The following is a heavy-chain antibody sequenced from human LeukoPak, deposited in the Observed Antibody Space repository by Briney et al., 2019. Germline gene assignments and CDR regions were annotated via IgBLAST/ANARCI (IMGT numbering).Heavy chain of an antibody. V-gene: IGHV3-48*03. CDR2: ISGSGSSI. CDR3: ARDKYDILTGYPGYSFDY. CDR1: GFPFSSYE. J-gene: IGHJ4*02. D-gene: IGHD3-9*01. Sequence: GGSLRLSCVASGFPFSSYEMNWVRQAPGKGLEWVSYISGSGSSIYYADSVKGRFTISRDNAKNSLYLQMNSQRAEDTAVYYCARDKYDILTGYPGYSFDYWGQGTLVTVSS.